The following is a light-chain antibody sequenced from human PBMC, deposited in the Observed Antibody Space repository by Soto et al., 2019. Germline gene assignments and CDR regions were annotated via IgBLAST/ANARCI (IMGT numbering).Light chain of an antibody. CDR3: QTYDSSLSALYV. V-gene: IGLV1-40*01. CDR2: GNS. J-gene: IGLJ1*01. CDR1: SSNIGAGYD. Sequence: QSVLTQPPSVSGAPGQRVTISRTGSSSNIGAGYDVHWYQQLPGTAPKLLIYGNSNRPSGVPDRFSGSKSGTSASLTITGLQAEDEADYYCQTYDSSLSALYVFGTGTKVTVL.